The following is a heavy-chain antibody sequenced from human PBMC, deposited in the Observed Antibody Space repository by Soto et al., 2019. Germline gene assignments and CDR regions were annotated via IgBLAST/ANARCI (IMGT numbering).Heavy chain of an antibody. Sequence: EVHLLESGGGLVQPGGSLRLSCAASGFTFSSYAMSWVRQAPGKGLEWVSFISGSGGSTYYADSVKGRFTISRDNSENTVHLQNNRLRGEETAIYYFAKVPHFWSGYKPSFDPWGQGTLGTVSS. V-gene: IGHV3-23*01. CDR1: GFTFSSYA. CDR3: AKVPHFWSGYKPSFDP. J-gene: IGHJ5*02. CDR2: ISGSGGST. D-gene: IGHD3-3*02.